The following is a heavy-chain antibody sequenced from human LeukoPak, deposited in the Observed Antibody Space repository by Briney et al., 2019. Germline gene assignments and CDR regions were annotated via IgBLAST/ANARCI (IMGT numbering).Heavy chain of an antibody. V-gene: IGHV4-39*07. CDR3: ARRGRVVVPAAHYYYYYYMDV. Sequence: SETLSLTCTVSGDTISTSFYYWDWIRQPPGKGLEWIGGIFHSGTTYYNPSLKSRVTMSVDTSKNQFSLKLSSVTAADTAVYYCARRGRVVVPAAHYYYYYYMDVWGKGTTVTVSS. D-gene: IGHD2-2*01. J-gene: IGHJ6*03. CDR2: IFHSGTT. CDR1: GDTISTSFYY.